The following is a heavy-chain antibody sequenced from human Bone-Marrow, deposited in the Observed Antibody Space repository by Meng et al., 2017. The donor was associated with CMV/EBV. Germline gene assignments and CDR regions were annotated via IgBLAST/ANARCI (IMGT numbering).Heavy chain of an antibody. CDR3: ARHYYYYGMDV. Sequence: SETLSLTCTVSGGSISSSSYYWGWIRQPPGKGLEWIGSIYYSGSTYYNPSLKSRVTISVDTSKNQFSLKLSSVTSPDTAVYYCARHYYYYGMDVWGKGTTVTVSS. CDR2: IYYSGST. CDR1: GGSISSSSYY. V-gene: IGHV4-39*01. J-gene: IGHJ6*04.